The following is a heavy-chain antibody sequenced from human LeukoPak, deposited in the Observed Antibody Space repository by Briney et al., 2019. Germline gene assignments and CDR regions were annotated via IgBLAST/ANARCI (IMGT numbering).Heavy chain of an antibody. CDR3: ARGGYYVWGSYRYTGLVDY. CDR1: GFTFSSYS. J-gene: IGHJ4*02. CDR2: ISSSSSTI. Sequence: PGGSQRLSCAASGFTFSSYSMNWVRQAPGKGLEWVSYISSSSSTIYYVDSVKGRFTISRDNAKNSLYLQMNSLRAEDTAVYYCARGGYYVWGSYRYTGLVDYWGQGTLVTVSS. V-gene: IGHV3-48*01. D-gene: IGHD3-16*02.